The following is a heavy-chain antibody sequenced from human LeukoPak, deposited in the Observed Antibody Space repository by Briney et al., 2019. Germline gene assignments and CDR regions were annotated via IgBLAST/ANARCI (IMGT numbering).Heavy chain of an antibody. CDR2: ISSASNYI. D-gene: IGHD1-1*01. Sequence: GGSLRLSCAASGFTFSSYSMIWVRQAPGKGLEWVSSISSASNYISYADSLKGRFTISRDNAKTSLYLQMNSLRVEDTAVYYCARVDWNDRKYYSDYWGQGTLVTVSS. V-gene: IGHV3-21*01. CDR1: GFTFSSYS. CDR3: ARVDWNDRKYYSDY. J-gene: IGHJ4*02.